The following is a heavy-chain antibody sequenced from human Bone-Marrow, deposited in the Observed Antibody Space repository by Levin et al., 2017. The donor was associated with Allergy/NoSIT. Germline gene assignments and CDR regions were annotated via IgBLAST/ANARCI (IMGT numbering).Heavy chain of an antibody. CDR2: IYYSGRT. J-gene: IGHJ4*02. D-gene: IGHD3-22*01. CDR3: ARSQYYYDSSGYLGPYYFDY. V-gene: IGHV4-39*07. Sequence: PSETLSLTCTVSGGSISSSSYYWGWIRQPPGKGLEWIGSIYYSGRTYYNPSLKSRVTISVDTSKNQFSLKLSSVTAADTAVYYCARSQYYYDSSGYLGPYYFDYWGQGTLVTVSS. CDR1: GGSISSSSYY.